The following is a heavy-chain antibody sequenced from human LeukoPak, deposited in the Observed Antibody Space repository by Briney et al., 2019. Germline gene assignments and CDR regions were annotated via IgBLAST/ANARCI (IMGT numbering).Heavy chain of an antibody. J-gene: IGHJ4*02. CDR2: INAGNGNT. Sequence: ASVKVSCKASGYTFTNYAMHWVRQAPGQRPEWMGWINAGNGNTEYSQKLQDRVTITRDISANTAYMELSSLTSEDTAVYYCARGSYYYGSGSFMGSDYWGQGTLVTVSS. V-gene: IGHV1-3*01. CDR1: GYTFTNYA. D-gene: IGHD3-10*01. CDR3: ARGSYYYGSGSFMGSDY.